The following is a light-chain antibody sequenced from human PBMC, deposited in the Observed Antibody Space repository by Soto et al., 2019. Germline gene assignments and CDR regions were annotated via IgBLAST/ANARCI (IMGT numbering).Light chain of an antibody. J-gene: IGLJ3*02. CDR3: NSYTSSATWV. Sequence: QSALTQPASVSGSPGQSITISCTGTSSDVGGYNYVSWYQQYPGKVPKLMIYEVSNRPSGVSDRFSGSKSGNTASLTISGLQAEDEADYYCNSYTSSATWVFGGGTKVTVL. V-gene: IGLV2-14*01. CDR1: SSDVGGYNY. CDR2: EVS.